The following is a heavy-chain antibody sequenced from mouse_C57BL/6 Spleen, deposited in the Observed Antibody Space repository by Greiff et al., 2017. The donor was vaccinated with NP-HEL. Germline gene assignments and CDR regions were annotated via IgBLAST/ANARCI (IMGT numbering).Heavy chain of an antibody. CDR1: GFTFTDYY. D-gene: IGHD1-2*01. CDR3: VKASLRRGQLDV. CDR2: IRNKANGYTT. V-gene: IGHV7-4*01. J-gene: IGHJ1*03. Sequence: DVKLVESGGGLVQPGASLRLSCAASGFTFTDYYMSWVRQPPGKAPEWLALIRNKANGYTTEYTASVKGRFPISRDNSQNNLNLQMNTLRAEDSATDYCVKASLRRGQLDVWGTGTTVTVSS.